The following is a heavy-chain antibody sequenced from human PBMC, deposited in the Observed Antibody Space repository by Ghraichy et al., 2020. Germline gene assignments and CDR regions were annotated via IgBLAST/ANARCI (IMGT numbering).Heavy chain of an antibody. Sequence: GGSLRLSCAASGFTFSDYYMSWIRQAPGKGLEWVSYISSSGSTIYYADSVKGRFTISRDNAKNSLYLQMNSLRAEDTAVYYCARDHGVGDFWSGYYPDYYYYYGMDVWGQGTTVTVSS. CDR2: ISSSGSTI. J-gene: IGHJ6*02. D-gene: IGHD3-3*01. CDR3: ARDHGVGDFWSGYYPDYYYYYGMDV. CDR1: GFTFSDYY. V-gene: IGHV3-11*01.